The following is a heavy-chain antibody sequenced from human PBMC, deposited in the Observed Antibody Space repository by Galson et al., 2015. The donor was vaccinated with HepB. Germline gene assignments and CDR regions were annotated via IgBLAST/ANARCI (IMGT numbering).Heavy chain of an antibody. J-gene: IGHJ2*01. CDR3: ARDYYNSSGFYGHWYFDL. D-gene: IGHD3-22*01. CDR2: IYHSGST. CDR1: AGSLSGNY. V-gene: IGHV4-59*01. Sequence: ETLSLTCTVSAGSLSGNYWSWIRQAPGKGLEWIGDIYHSGSTNYNTSLQTRVTISVDTSKNQFSLRLTSVTAADTAVYYCARDYYNSSGFYGHWYFDLWGRGTLVTVSS.